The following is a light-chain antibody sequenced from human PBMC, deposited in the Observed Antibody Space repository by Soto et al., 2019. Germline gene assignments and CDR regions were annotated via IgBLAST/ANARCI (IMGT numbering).Light chain of an antibody. V-gene: IGLV2-14*02. J-gene: IGLJ3*02. CDR2: EGS. CDR1: SSDVGSYNL. Sequence: QSALTQPASVSGSPGQSITISCTGTSSDVGSYNLVSWYQQHPGKAPKLMIYEGSKRPSGVSNRFSGSKSGNTASLAITGLQAEDEADYYCQTYDSSLNSWVFGGGTKVTVL. CDR3: QTYDSSLNSWV.